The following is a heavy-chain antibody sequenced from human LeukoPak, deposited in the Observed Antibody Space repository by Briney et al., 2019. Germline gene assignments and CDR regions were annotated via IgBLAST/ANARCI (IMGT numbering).Heavy chain of an antibody. Sequence: GGSLRLSCAASGLIFSNHDLHWVRQVSGKGLEWVSAIGAAGATYYAGSVRGRFTISRENAKNSLYLQMNNLRAEDTAVYYCIEARHKYLATVWTGPYYGLDVWGQGTTVTVSS. J-gene: IGHJ6*02. CDR2: IGAAGAT. D-gene: IGHD2/OR15-2a*01. V-gene: IGHV3-13*01. CDR3: IEARHKYLATVWTGPYYGLDV. CDR1: GLIFSNHD.